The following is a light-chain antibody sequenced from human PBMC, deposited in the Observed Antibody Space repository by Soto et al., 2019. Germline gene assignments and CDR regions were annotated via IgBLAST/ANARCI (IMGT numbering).Light chain of an antibody. Sequence: EIVMTQSPATLSASPGERDTLSCRASQTISTLLAWFQQKPGQAPRLLIYGASTRATGFPTRFSGSGSGTEFTLSISSLQSEDSAVYYCQQYYNWPLTFGQGTKV. V-gene: IGKV3-15*01. CDR3: QQYYNWPLT. CDR2: GAS. CDR1: QTISTL. J-gene: IGKJ1*01.